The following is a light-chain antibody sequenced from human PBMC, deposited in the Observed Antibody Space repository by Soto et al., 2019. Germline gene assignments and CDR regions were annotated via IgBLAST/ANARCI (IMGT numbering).Light chain of an antibody. Sequence: QSALTQPPSASGSPGQSVTISCTGTNSDVGGYNYVSWYQQYPGKAPKLLIYEVTKRPSGFPDRFSGSKSGNTASLTVSGPQSEDEADYYCTSFAGSAKWVFGGGTKLTVL. J-gene: IGLJ3*02. CDR1: NSDVGGYNY. CDR2: EVT. V-gene: IGLV2-8*01. CDR3: TSFAGSAKWV.